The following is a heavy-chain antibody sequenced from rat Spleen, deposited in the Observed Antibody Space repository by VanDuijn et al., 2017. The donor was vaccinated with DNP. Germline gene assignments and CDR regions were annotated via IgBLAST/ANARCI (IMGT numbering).Heavy chain of an antibody. V-gene: IGHV5-22*01. CDR1: GFTFSDYY. J-gene: IGHJ3*01. Sequence: EVQLVESGGGLVQPGRSLKLSCAASGFTFSDYYMAWVRQAPSKGLEWVAYISYDGRSAYNGDSVKGRFTISRDNAKSTLYLQMNSLRSEDMATYYCTRPLYYYSGGFGYWGQGTLVTVSS. CDR3: TRPLYYYSGGFGY. D-gene: IGHD1-1*01. CDR2: ISYDGRSA.